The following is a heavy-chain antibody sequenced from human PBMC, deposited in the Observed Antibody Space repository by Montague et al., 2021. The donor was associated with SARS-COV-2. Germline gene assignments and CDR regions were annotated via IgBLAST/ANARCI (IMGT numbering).Heavy chain of an antibody. Sequence: SETLSLTCTVSGGSISSSSYYWGWIRQPPGKGLEWIGSIYYSGSTYYTPSLKGRVTISADTSKNQFSLKLSSVTAADTAVYYCARVGRQQLVRLSGMDVWGQGTTVTVSS. J-gene: IGHJ6*02. CDR1: GGSISSSSYY. V-gene: IGHV4-39*07. D-gene: IGHD6-13*01. CDR3: ARVGRQQLVRLSGMDV. CDR2: IYYSGST.